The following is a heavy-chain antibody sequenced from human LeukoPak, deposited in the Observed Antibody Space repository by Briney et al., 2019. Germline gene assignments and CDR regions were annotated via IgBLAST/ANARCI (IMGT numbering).Heavy chain of an antibody. CDR1: GFPFSSYA. CDR2: ISWNSGSI. CDR3: AKGLRNYYGSGSYYSYFDY. D-gene: IGHD3-10*01. Sequence: GGSLRLSCAASGFPFSSYAMYWVRQAPGKGLEWVSGISWNSGSIGYADSVKGRFTISRDNAKNSLYLQMNSLRAEDTALYYCAKGLRNYYGSGSYYSYFDYWGQGTLVTVSS. J-gene: IGHJ4*02. V-gene: IGHV3-9*01.